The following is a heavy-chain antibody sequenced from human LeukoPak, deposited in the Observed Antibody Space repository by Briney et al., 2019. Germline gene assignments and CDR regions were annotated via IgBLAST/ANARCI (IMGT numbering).Heavy chain of an antibody. D-gene: IGHD6-13*01. CDR2: ISSSGNTL. J-gene: IGHJ4*02. CDR1: GFTFSSYE. V-gene: IGHV3-48*03. Sequence: GGSLRLSCAASGFTFSSYEMNWVRQAPGKGLEWVSYISSSGNTLYYADSVKGRFTISRDNAKNSLYLQMNSLRAEDTAVYYCAREAAAGVWGQGTLVTVSS. CDR3: AREAAAGV.